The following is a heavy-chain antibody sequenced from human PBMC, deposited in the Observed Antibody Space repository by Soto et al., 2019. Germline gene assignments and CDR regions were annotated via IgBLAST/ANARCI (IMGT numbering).Heavy chain of an antibody. Sequence: QVHLVQSGAELKKPGSSVRVSCKASGDTFNFYTINWVRQAPGLGLEWMGRTNPILSMSNSALKFQGRLSISADKSTSTAYMAQRSLRSDDTAVYYCATSYGSGSQAFDYWGQGALVTVSS. D-gene: IGHD3-10*01. CDR3: ATSYGSGSQAFDY. J-gene: IGHJ4*02. CDR2: TNPILSMS. CDR1: GDTFNFYT. V-gene: IGHV1-69*02.